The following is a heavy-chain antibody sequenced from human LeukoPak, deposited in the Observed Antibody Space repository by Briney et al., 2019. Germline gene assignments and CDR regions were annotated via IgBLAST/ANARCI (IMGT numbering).Heavy chain of an antibody. CDR1: GFTVSNNF. CDR3: ARKSLGIAAAGTFFGS. J-gene: IGHJ5*02. Sequence: PGGSLRLSCAASGFTVSNNFVTWVRQAPGKGLEWVSIIYSGGGTDYADSVKGRFTISRDNSKNTVYLQMNSLRAADTAVYHCARKSLGIAAAGTFFGSWGQGTLVTVSS. V-gene: IGHV3-53*01. D-gene: IGHD6-13*01. CDR2: IYSGGGT.